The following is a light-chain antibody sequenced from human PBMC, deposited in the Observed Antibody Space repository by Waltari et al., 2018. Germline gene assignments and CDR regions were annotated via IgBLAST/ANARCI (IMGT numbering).Light chain of an antibody. V-gene: IGLV2-14*03. CDR3: SSFTSSTTGI. J-gene: IGLJ2*01. Sequence: SALTQPDSVSGSPGQSITIPCSGISSDSGGYNYVSWYQQHPGEAPKVIIYDVTNRPSGVSHRFSGSKSGSSASLTISGLQPEDEADYYCSSFTSSTTGIFGGGTKLTVL. CDR1: SSDSGGYNY. CDR2: DVT.